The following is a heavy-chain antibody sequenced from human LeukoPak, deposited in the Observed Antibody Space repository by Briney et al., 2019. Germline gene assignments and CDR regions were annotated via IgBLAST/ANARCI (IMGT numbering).Heavy chain of an antibody. V-gene: IGHV1-2*02. CDR2: INPNSCGT. CDR3: ARGLATYDSSGYTAFDI. D-gene: IGHD3-22*01. Sequence: GASVKVSCKASGYTFTGYYMHWVRQAPGQGLEWIGWINPNSCGTNYAQKFQGRVTMTRDTSISTAYMELSRLRSDDTAVYYCARGLATYDSSGYTAFDIWGQGTMVTVSS. J-gene: IGHJ3*02. CDR1: GYTFTGYY.